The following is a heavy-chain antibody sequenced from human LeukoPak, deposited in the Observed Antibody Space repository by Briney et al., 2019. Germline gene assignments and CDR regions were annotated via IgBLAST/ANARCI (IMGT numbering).Heavy chain of an antibody. CDR2: INHSGST. J-gene: IGHJ4*02. CDR1: GGSFSGYY. Sequence: SETLSLTCAVYGGSFSGYYWSWIRQPPGKGLEWIGEINHSGSTNYNPSLKSRVTISLDTSKNQFSLKLSSVTAADTAVYYCARVRGNRGKYFDYWGEGTLVTVSS. V-gene: IGHV4-34*01. CDR3: ARVRGNRGKYFDY. D-gene: IGHD3-16*01.